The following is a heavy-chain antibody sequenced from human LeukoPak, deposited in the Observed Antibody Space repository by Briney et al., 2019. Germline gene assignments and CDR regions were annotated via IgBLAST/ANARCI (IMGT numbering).Heavy chain of an antibody. V-gene: IGHV3-30*18. J-gene: IGHJ6*02. CDR1: GFTFSSYG. CDR2: ISYDGSNK. Sequence: GGSLRLSCAASGFTFSSYGMHWVRQAPGKGLEWAAVISYDGSNKYYADSVKGRFTISRDNSKNTLYLQMNSLRAEDTAVYYCAKDQVGYSSSWYSFYYGMDVWGQGTTVTVSS. CDR3: AKDQVGYSSSWYSFYYGMDV. D-gene: IGHD6-13*01.